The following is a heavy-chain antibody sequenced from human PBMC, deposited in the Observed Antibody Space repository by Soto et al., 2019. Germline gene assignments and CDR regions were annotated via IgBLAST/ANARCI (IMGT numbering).Heavy chain of an antibody. J-gene: IGHJ4*01. CDR3: AKSPSIVGATYGVSLNDY. D-gene: IGHD1-26*01. V-gene: IGHV3-23*01. Sequence: GGSLRLSCAASGFTFSSYAMSWVRQAPGKGLEWVSAISGSGGSTYYADSVKGRFTISRDNSKNTLYLQMNSLRAEDTAVYYCAKSPSIVGATYGVSLNDYWGHGTLVTVSS. CDR1: GFTFSSYA. CDR2: ISGSGGST.